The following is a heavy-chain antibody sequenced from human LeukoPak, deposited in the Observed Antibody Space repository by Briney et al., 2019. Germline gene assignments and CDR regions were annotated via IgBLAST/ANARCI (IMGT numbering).Heavy chain of an antibody. Sequence: GGSLRLSCAASGFTFSSYWMSWVRQAPGKGLEWVANINQDGSEKYYVDSVKGRFTISRDKAKNSLYLQMNSLRAEDTAVYYCAKDAVLLWFGESSSDFDYWGQGTLVTVSS. J-gene: IGHJ4*02. V-gene: IGHV3-7*03. CDR3: AKDAVLLWFGESSSDFDY. CDR2: INQDGSEK. D-gene: IGHD3-10*01. CDR1: GFTFSSYW.